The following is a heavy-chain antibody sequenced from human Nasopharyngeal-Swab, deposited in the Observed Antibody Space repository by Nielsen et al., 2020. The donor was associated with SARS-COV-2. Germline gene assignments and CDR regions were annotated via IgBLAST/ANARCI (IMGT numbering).Heavy chain of an antibody. D-gene: IGHD6-25*01. J-gene: IGHJ4*02. CDR3: ARGIHSSAWIVDY. V-gene: IGHV1-3*01. CDR2: INVGNGNT. CDR1: GYTFTNHA. Sequence: ASFKVSCKASGYTFTNHAMHWVRQAPGQSLEWLGCINVGNGNTEYSQRFQGRVTISTDTTASTAFMELTNLRSEDTAIYYCARGIHSSAWIVDYWGQGTLVTVSS.